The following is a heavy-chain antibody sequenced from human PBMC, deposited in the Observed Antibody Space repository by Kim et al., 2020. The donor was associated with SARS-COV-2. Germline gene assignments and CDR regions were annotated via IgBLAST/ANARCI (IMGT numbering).Heavy chain of an antibody. D-gene: IGHD3-10*01. V-gene: IGHV4-34*01. CDR3: ARGRELLWFGEIDAFDI. Sequence: LRSRVPISGDTSKNPFSLKLSSVTAADTAVYYCARGRELLWFGEIDAFDIWGQGTMVTVSS. J-gene: IGHJ3*02.